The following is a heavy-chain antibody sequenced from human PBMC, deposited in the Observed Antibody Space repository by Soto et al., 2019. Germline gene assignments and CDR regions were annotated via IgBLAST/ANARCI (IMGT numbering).Heavy chain of an antibody. Sequence: QVQLQESGPGLVTPSETLSLTCTVSGGSISSYYWSWIRQPPGKGLEWIGYIYYSGSTNYNPSLKSRVTISVDTSKNQFSLKLSSVTAADTAVYYCARHRFHDFWSGYYIDYFDYWGQGTLVTVSS. CDR2: IYYSGST. CDR1: GGSISSYY. J-gene: IGHJ4*02. D-gene: IGHD3-3*01. CDR3: ARHRFHDFWSGYYIDYFDY. V-gene: IGHV4-59*08.